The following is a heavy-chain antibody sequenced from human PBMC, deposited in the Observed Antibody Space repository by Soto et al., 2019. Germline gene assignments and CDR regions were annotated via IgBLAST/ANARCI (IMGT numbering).Heavy chain of an antibody. Sequence: QVQLVESGGGVVQPGRSLRLSCAASGFTFSTYGIHWVRQAPGKGLEWVAMIWHDGSRKFYADSVRGRFTISRDNPKNAMYLQMDSLRVEDTAVYYCARDWNSNNWKGGWVDPGGQGTLVTVSS. J-gene: IGHJ5*02. CDR2: IWHDGSRK. D-gene: IGHD1-1*01. V-gene: IGHV3-33*01. CDR3: ARDWNSNNWKGGWVDP. CDR1: GFTFSTYG.